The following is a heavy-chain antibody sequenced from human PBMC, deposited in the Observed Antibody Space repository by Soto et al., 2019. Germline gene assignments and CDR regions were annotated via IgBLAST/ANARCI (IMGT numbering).Heavy chain of an antibody. V-gene: IGHV3-11*06. CDR2: ISSSSSYT. CDR3: EPVEMATISIDY. D-gene: IGHD5-12*01. CDR1: GFTFSDYY. Sequence: GGSLRLSCVASGFTFSDYYMSWIRQAPGKGLEWVSYISSSSSYTNYADSVKGRFTISRDNAKNSLYQQMNSLRAEDTAVYYCEPVEMATISIDYWGQGTLVTVSS. J-gene: IGHJ4*02.